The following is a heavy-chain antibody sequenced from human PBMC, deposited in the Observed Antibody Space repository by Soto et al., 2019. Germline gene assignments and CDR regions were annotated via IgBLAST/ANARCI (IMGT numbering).Heavy chain of an antibody. Sequence: QVRLQESGPGPVRPSETLSLTCTVSGVSSTSFYWSWIRQSPGKGLEWIGYIFDNGDVKYNPSLMSRLTMSIDMSKNEFSLRLKSVTAADTAMYYCARGWGSKWYYFDSWGEGTLVTVSS. D-gene: IGHD3-16*01. CDR1: GVSSTSFY. CDR2: IFDNGDV. J-gene: IGHJ4*02. V-gene: IGHV4-59*01. CDR3: ARGWGSKWYYFDS.